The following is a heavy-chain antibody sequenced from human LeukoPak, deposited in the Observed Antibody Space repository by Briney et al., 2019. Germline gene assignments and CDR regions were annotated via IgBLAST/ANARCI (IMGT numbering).Heavy chain of an antibody. CDR1: GYTFTSYG. CDR2: ISAYNGNT. D-gene: IGHD2-2*01. J-gene: IGHJ4*02. V-gene: IGHV1-18*01. Sequence: ASVKVSCKASGYTFTSYGISWVRQAPGQGLEWKGWISAYNGNTNYAQKLQGRVTMTTGTSTSTAYMELRSLRSDDTAVYYCARVVPAARHEWELQYYFDYWGQGTLVTVSS. CDR3: ARVVPAARHEWELQYYFDY.